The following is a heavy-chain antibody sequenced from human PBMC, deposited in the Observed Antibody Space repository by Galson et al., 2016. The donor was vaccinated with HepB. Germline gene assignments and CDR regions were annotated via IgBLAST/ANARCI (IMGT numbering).Heavy chain of an antibody. D-gene: IGHD3-22*01. CDR3: AKPYYYDSDDYPWAFFDY. J-gene: IGHJ4*02. CDR2: ISGDAGST. V-gene: IGHV3-23*01. CDR1: GFTFSTYA. Sequence: SLRLSCAASGFTFSTYAMTWVRQAPGKGLEWVSTISGDAGSTYYTDSVKGRFTISRDNSKNTVYLQMHSLRAADTAVYYCAKPYYYDSDDYPWAFFDYWGQGTLVAVSS.